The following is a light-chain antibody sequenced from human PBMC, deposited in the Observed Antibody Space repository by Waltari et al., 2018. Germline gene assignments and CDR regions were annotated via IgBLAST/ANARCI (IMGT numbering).Light chain of an antibody. CDR1: QSVSRN. CDR3: QQYKDWPRVT. J-gene: IGKJ4*01. CDR2: GAS. V-gene: IGKV3-15*01. Sequence: IVMTQSPATLSVSPGERATLSCRASQSVSRNLAWYQQKPGQTPRLLIYGASTRATDIPTRFSGSGSETEFTLTISSLQSEDFAVYYCQQYKDWPRVTFGGGTKVEIK.